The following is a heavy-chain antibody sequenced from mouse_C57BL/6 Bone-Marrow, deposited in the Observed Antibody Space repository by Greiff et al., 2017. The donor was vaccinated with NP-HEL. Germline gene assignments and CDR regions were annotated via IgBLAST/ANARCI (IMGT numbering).Heavy chain of an antibody. Sequence: QVQLQQSGAELARPGASVKLSCKASGYTFTSYGISWVKQRTGQGLEWIGEIYPRSGNTYYNEKFKGKATLTADKSSSTAYMALRSLTSEDSAVYFCARSYYYGSSPNQPTFDDWGQGTTLTVSS. CDR2: IYPRSGNT. D-gene: IGHD1-1*01. J-gene: IGHJ2*01. CDR1: GYTFTSYG. V-gene: IGHV1-81*01. CDR3: ARSYYYGSSPNQPTFDD.